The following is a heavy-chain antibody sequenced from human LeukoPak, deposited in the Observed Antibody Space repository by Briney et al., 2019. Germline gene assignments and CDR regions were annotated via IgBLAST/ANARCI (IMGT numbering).Heavy chain of an antibody. CDR1: GGSFRSYY. Sequence: SETLPLTCGVYGGSFRSYYWNWIRQPPGKGLEWIGEINHSGSTNYNPSLKSRVTMSVDTSKKQFSLKLSSVTAADTAVYYCASQHCTSTTCYAYFDYWGQGTLVTVSS. D-gene: IGHD2-2*01. CDR3: ASQHCTSTTCYAYFDY. V-gene: IGHV4-34*01. CDR2: INHSGST. J-gene: IGHJ4*02.